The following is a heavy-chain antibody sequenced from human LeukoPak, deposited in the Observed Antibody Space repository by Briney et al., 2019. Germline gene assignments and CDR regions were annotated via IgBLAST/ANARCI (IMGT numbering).Heavy chain of an antibody. V-gene: IGHV1-18*01. D-gene: IGHD3-9*01. Sequence: ASVKVSCKASGYTFTSYGISWVRQAPGQGLEWMGWISAYNGNTNYAQKLQGRVTMTTDTSTSTAYMELRSLRSDDTAVYYCARDPYYDILTGYYNPDDAFDIWGQGTMVTVSS. CDR1: GYTFTSYG. CDR2: ISAYNGNT. J-gene: IGHJ3*02. CDR3: ARDPYYDILTGYYNPDDAFDI.